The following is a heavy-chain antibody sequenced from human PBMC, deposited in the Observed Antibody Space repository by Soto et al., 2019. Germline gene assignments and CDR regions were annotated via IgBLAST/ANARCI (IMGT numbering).Heavy chain of an antibody. V-gene: IGHV4-34*01. CDR3: ARDGFCTSTTCRVGNWFDP. D-gene: IGHD2-2*01. J-gene: IGHJ5*02. CDR1: GGSFSGYY. Sequence: SETLSLTCAAYGGSFSGYYWSWIRQSPGKGLEWIGGINHRGSTNYNPSLESRVTISVDTSKNQFSLKLPSVTAADTAMYYCARDGFCTSTTCRVGNWFDPWGQGPLVTVSS. CDR2: INHRGST.